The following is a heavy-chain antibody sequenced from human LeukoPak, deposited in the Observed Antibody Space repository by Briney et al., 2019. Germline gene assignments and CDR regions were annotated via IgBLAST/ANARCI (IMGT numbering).Heavy chain of an antibody. J-gene: IGHJ6*02. D-gene: IGHD2-2*01. V-gene: IGHV1-3*01. CDR3: ARDEGYCSRTSCYGASKGMDV. Sequence: ASVKVSCKASGYTFTSYAMHWVRQAPGQRLEWMGWINAGNGNTKYSQKFQGRVTITGDTSASTAYMELSSLRSEDTAVYYCARDEGYCSRTSCYGASKGMDVWGQGTAVIVSS. CDR1: GYTFTSYA. CDR2: INAGNGNT.